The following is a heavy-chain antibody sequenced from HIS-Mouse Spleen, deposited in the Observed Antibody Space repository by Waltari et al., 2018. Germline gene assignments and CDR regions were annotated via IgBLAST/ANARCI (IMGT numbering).Heavy chain of an antibody. CDR2: IHYCGRP. V-gene: IGHV4-39*07. Sequence: QLQLQESGPGLVKPSETLSLTCTVSGGSISSSSYYWGWIRQPPGKGLEWIGMIHYCGRPYYNPSIKSQVTISVDTSKNQFSRKLGSVTAADTAVYYCAREIPYSSSWYDWYFDLWGRGTLVTVSS. CDR3: AREIPYSSSWYDWYFDL. CDR1: GGSISSSSYY. J-gene: IGHJ2*01. D-gene: IGHD6-13*01.